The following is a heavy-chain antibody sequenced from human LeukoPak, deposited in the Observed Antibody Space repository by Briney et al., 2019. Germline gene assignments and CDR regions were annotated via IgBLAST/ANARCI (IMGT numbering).Heavy chain of an antibody. D-gene: IGHD3-10*01. CDR1: GFTFNTHS. CDR3: ARAVGHGSGSPRMDV. V-gene: IGHV3-48*01. Sequence: GGSLRLSCAASGFTFNTHSMNWVRQAPGKGLEWVSYILSSSSTIYYADSVKGRFTISRDNAKNSLFLQMNSLRADDTAVYYCARAVGHGSGSPRMDVWGNGTTVTVSS. J-gene: IGHJ6*04. CDR2: ILSSSSTI.